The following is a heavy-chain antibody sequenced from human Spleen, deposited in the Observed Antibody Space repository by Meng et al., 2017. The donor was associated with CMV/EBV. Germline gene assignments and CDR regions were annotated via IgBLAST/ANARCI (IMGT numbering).Heavy chain of an antibody. CDR2: IYTGDST. D-gene: IGHD3-10*01. CDR1: GLSVRNNY. J-gene: IGHJ5*02. V-gene: IGHV3-53*01. Sequence: GGSLRLSCAASGLSVRNNYMNWVRQAPGKGLEWVSVIYTGDSTYYADSVKGRFTISRDTSKNTVDLQMNNLRVEDTAVSFCARGGSMVRGVNWFDPWGQGTLVTVSS. CDR3: ARGGSMVRGVNWFDP.